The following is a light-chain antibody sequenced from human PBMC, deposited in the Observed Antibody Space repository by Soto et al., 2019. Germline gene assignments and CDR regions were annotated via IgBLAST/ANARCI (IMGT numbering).Light chain of an antibody. Sequence: IVMSQSPATLSVSPGERATLSCRASQSVSSNLAWYQQKPGQAPRLLIYGASTRATGIPARFSGSGSGTEFILTISSLQSEDFAVYYCQEYNTWPWTFGQGTKVDIK. J-gene: IGKJ1*01. CDR2: GAS. V-gene: IGKV3-15*01. CDR1: QSVSSN. CDR3: QEYNTWPWT.